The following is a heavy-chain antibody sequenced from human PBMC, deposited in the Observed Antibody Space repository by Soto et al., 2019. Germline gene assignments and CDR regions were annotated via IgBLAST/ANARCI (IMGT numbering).Heavy chain of an antibody. D-gene: IGHD6-19*01. CDR2: IYYSGST. CDR1: GGSVSSGSYY. V-gene: IGHV4-61*01. CDR3: ARIPIGIAVAGTGV. Sequence: QVQLQESGPGLVKPSETLSLTCTVSGGSVSSGSYYWSWMRQPPGKGLEWIGYIYYSGSTNYNPSLRSRVTISVDTYKNQFSLKLSSVTAADTAVYYCARIPIGIAVAGTGVWGQGTLVTVSS. J-gene: IGHJ4*02.